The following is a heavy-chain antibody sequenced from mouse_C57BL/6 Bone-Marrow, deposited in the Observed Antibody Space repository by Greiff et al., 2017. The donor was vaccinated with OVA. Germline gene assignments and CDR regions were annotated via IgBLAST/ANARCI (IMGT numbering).Heavy chain of an antibody. CDR3: AGQDYDGRRDYAMDY. CDR1: GYTFTSYW. J-gene: IGHJ4*01. CDR2: IYPNRGGT. D-gene: IGHD1-1*01. Sequence: VQLQQPGAELVKPGASVKLSCTASGYTFTSYWMHWVKQSPGRGLEWIGRIYPNRGGTKYNEKFQSKATLTVDKPSSTAYMPLSNLTSEDSAVDYCAGQDYDGRRDYAMDYWGQGTSVTVSS. V-gene: IGHV1-72*01.